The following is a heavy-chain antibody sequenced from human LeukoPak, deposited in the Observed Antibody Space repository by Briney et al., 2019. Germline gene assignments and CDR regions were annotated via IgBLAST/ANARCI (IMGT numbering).Heavy chain of an antibody. CDR1: EHTFTGYY. J-gene: IGHJ4*02. CDR3: ARIRYCGGISCYYIDY. V-gene: IGHV1-2*02. Sequence: ASVKGSCKASEHTFTGYYIHWVRQAPGQGLEWMGWIDPNTGDSNYVQKFQGRVTMTRDTSISTAYMELSRLRSDDTAFYYCARIRYCGGISCYYIDYWGQGTLVTVSS. D-gene: IGHD2-2*01. CDR2: IDPNTGDS.